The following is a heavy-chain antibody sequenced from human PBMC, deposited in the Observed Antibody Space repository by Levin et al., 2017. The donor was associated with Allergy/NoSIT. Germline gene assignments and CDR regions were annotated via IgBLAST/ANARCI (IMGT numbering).Heavy chain of an antibody. Sequence: GGSLRLSCAASGFTFDDYAMHWVRQAPGKGLEWVSGISWNSGSIGYADSVKGRVTISRDNAKNSLYLQMNSLRAEDTALYYCAKDSITGTDGGAFGSWGQGTMVTVSS. CDR3: AKDSITGTDGGAFGS. D-gene: IGHD1-20*01. CDR2: ISWNSGSI. J-gene: IGHJ3*02. V-gene: IGHV3-9*01. CDR1: GFTFDDYA.